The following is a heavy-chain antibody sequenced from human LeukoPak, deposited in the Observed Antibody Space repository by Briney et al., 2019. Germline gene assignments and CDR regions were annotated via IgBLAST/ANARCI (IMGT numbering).Heavy chain of an antibody. Sequence: SETLSLTCTVSGGSISSYYWSWIRQPPGKGLEWVGSISHRGSTYYNPSLRSRITISLDRSKQKFSLKLTSVTAADTAVYFCARGAEYYAIWRGYAGYSDYWGQGISVTVSS. J-gene: IGHJ4*02. CDR1: GGSISSYY. D-gene: IGHD3-3*01. CDR3: ARGAEYYAIWRGYAGYSDY. V-gene: IGHV4-38-2*02. CDR2: ISHRGST.